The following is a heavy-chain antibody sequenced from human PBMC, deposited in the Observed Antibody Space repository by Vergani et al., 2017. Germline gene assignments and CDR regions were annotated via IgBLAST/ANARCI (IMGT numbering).Heavy chain of an antibody. CDR1: GGSISGSSYY. CDR3: ARHMKAVGIPIWFDP. D-gene: IGHD6-13*01. V-gene: IGHV4-39*01. Sequence: QLQLQESGPGLVKPSETLSLTCTVSGGSISGSSYYWGWIRQPPGKGLEWIGSIYYSGSPYYNPSLKSRVTISVDTSKNQFSLKLSPVTAADTAVYYCARHMKAVGIPIWFDPWGQGTLVTVSS. J-gene: IGHJ5*02. CDR2: IYYSGSP.